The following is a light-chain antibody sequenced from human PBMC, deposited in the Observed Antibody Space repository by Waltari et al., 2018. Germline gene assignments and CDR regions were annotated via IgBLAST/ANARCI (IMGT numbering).Light chain of an antibody. CDR2: GNS. CDR1: SSNIGAGYD. CDR3: QSYDSSLSGLWV. J-gene: IGLJ3*02. V-gene: IGLV1-40*01. Sequence: QSVLTQPPSVSGAPGQRVTISCTGSSSNIGAGYDVHWYQQLPGTAPKLLIYGNSNRPSGFPDRFSGSKLGTSASLAITGLQAEDEADYYCQSYDSSLSGLWVFGGGTKLTVL.